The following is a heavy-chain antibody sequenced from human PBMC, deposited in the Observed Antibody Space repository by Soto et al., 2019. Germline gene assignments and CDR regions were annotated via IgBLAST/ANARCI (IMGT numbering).Heavy chain of an antibody. D-gene: IGHD3-22*01. CDR2: INPNSGGT. CDR1: GYTFTGYY. Sequence: QVQLVQSGAEVKKPGASVKVSCKASGYTFTGYYMHWVRQAPGQGLEWMGWINPNSGGTNYAQKFQGRVTMTRDTSISTAYMELSRLRSDDTAVYYCALFPYYYDSSGAPYFQHWGQGTLVTVSS. V-gene: IGHV1-2*02. J-gene: IGHJ1*01. CDR3: ALFPYYYDSSGAPYFQH.